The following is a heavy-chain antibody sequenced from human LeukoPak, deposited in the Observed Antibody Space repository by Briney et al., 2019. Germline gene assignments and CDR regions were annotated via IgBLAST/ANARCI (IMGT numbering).Heavy chain of an antibody. D-gene: IGHD1-26*01. CDR2: IYYSGST. CDR3: ARARRIVGASMTIDY. CDR1: GGSISSSSYY. V-gene: IGHV4-39*07. Sequence: SETLSLTCTVSGGSISSSSYYWGWIRQPPGKGLEWIGSIYYSGSTYYNPSLKSRVTISVDTSKNQFSLKLSSVTAADTAAYYCARARRIVGASMTIDYWGQGTLVTVSS. J-gene: IGHJ4*02.